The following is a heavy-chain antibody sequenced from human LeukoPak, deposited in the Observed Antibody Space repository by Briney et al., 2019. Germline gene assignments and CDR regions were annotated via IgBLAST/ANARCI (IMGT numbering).Heavy chain of an antibody. J-gene: IGHJ5*02. V-gene: IGHV1-2*02. D-gene: IGHD3-10*01. CDR3: ARDDLGSGSYYNWFDP. Sequence: ASVKVSCKASGYTFTGYYMHWVRQAPGQGLEWMGWINPNSGGTNYAQKFQGRVTMTRDTSISTAYMELSRLRSDDTAVYYCARDDLGSGSYYNWFDPWGQGTLVTVSS. CDR1: GYTFTGYY. CDR2: INPNSGGT.